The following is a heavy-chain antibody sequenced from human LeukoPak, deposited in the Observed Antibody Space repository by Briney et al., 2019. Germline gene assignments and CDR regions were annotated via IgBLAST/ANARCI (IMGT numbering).Heavy chain of an antibody. CDR3: AKVGSSILWFGELLSPYFDY. Sequence: GGTLRLSCAASGFTFSSYGMSWVRQAPGKGLEWVSAISGSGGSTYYADSVKGRFTISRDNSKNTLYLQVNSLRAEDTAVYYCAKVGSSILWFGELLSPYFDYWGQGTLVTVSS. J-gene: IGHJ4*02. CDR2: ISGSGGST. V-gene: IGHV3-23*01. D-gene: IGHD3-10*01. CDR1: GFTFSSYG.